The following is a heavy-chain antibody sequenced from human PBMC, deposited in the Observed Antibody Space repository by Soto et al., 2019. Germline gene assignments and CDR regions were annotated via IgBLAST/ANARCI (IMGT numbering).Heavy chain of an antibody. D-gene: IGHD3-22*01. CDR2: IKSKSDDETT. J-gene: IGHJ6*02. Sequence: ESGGGLVTPGGSLRLSCTASGVTFSNVWMNWVRQAPGKGLEWVGRIKSKSDDETTDYAAPVKGRFNISREDSKNTLYLQMNSLKTEDTAVYYCTTGLTYYYDTSGHYWAGAMDVWGQGITVTVSS. V-gene: IGHV3-15*01. CDR1: GVTFSNVW. CDR3: TTGLTYYYDTSGHYWAGAMDV.